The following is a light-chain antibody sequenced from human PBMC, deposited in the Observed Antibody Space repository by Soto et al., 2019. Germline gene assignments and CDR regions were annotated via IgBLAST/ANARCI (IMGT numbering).Light chain of an antibody. V-gene: IGKV1-33*01. CDR2: DAS. J-gene: IGKJ4*01. Sequence: DIQMTQSPSSLSASIGDRVTISCQASQDINTYLKWYQQKPGKAPKLLIYDASKLARGVPSRFSGGGSGTDFTLTVTSLQPEDIATYFCQHYDTLLLTFGGGTKVELK. CDR3: QHYDTLLLT. CDR1: QDINTY.